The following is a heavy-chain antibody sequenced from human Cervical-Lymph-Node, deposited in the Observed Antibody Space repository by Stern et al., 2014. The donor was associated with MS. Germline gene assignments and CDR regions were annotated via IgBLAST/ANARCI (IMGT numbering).Heavy chain of an antibody. D-gene: IGHD2-8*01. V-gene: IGHV1-18*01. Sequence: VQLVQSGAEVKKPGASVKVSCKASGYTFTSYGISWLRQAPGQGLEWMGWISAYNGNTNYAQKLQGRVTMTTDTSTSTAYMELRSLRSDDTAVYYCARDKMVYATHYYYYAMDVWGQGTTVTVSS. CDR3: ARDKMVYATHYYYYAMDV. CDR2: ISAYNGNT. J-gene: IGHJ6*02. CDR1: GYTFTSYG.